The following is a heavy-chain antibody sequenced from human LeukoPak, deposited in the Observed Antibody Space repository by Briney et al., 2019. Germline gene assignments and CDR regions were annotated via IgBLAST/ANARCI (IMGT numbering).Heavy chain of an antibody. V-gene: IGHV4-4*07. D-gene: IGHD5-18*01. Sequence: PSETLSLNCTVSGGSISSYYWSWLRQPAGKGLEWIGRLFTSGGTNYNPSLKSRVTLSVDTSKNQFSLELSSVTAADTGVYYCARQGYTYGQTNYWGQGTLVTVSS. CDR1: GGSISSYY. CDR2: LFTSGGT. CDR3: ARQGYTYGQTNY. J-gene: IGHJ4*02.